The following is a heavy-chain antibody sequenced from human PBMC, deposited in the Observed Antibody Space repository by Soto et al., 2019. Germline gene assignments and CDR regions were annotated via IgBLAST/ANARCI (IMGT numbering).Heavy chain of an antibody. CDR2: ISYDGSNK. Sequence: GGSLRLSCAASGFTFSSYGMHWVRQAPGKGLEWVAVISYDGSNKFYADSVRGRFTISRDNSKNTLYLQMNSLRAEDTAVYYCAKDVVILRYFDLDAFDIWGQGTMVTVSS. CDR3: AKDVVILRYFDLDAFDI. CDR1: GFTFSSYG. J-gene: IGHJ3*02. D-gene: IGHD3-9*01. V-gene: IGHV3-30*18.